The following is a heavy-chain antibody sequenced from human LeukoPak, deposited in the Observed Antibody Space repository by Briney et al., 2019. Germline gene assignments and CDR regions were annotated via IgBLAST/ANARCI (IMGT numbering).Heavy chain of an antibody. CDR3: ARGVTSAWYLRYYFEY. D-gene: IGHD6-13*01. V-gene: IGHV3-7*03. Sequence: GGSLRLSCAASGFIFGSYWMSWVRQVPGKGLEWVANIKQDGSETYYVDSEEGRFTISRDNAKNSLFLQMNSLRADDTALYYCARGVTSAWYLRYYFEYWGQGILVTVSS. CDR2: IKQDGSET. J-gene: IGHJ4*02. CDR1: GFIFGSYW.